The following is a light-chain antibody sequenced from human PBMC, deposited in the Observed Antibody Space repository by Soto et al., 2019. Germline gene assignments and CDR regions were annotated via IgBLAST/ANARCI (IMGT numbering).Light chain of an antibody. CDR1: QSISIY. V-gene: IGKV1-39*01. CDR3: QHYNSYSEA. J-gene: IGKJ1*01. Sequence: QMTQSPSSLSASVGDRVTITCRASQSISIYLNWYQQKPGKAPKLLIYAASSLQSGVPSRFSGSGSETEFTLSISSLQPEDFATYYCQHYNSYSEAFGQGTRWIS. CDR2: AAS.